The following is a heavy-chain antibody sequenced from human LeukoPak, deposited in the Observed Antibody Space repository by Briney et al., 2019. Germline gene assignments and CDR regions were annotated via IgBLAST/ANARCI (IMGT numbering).Heavy chain of an antibody. V-gene: IGHV1-2*02. CDR2: INPNSGDT. CDR1: GYTFSGYQ. J-gene: IGHJ4*02. D-gene: IGHD3-16*02. Sequence: ASVKVSCKASGYTFSGYQIHWVRQAPGQGLEWMGWINPNSGDTNYAQKFQGRVTMTSDTSTSTVYMELSRLSSDDTAVYSCARGAVSGTYRYLYWGQGTLVTVPS. CDR3: ARGAVSGTYRYLY.